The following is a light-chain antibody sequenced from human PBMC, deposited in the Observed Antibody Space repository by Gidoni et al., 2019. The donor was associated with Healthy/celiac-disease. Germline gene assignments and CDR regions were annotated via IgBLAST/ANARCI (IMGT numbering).Light chain of an antibody. CDR3: RQRSNWTSST. CDR2: DAS. Sequence: DIVLTQSPATLSLSPGERATLFRRARQRVSSYLSWSQQKTGQAPRPLIYDASNRATGVPARFSSSGSGRDFTLTIISLVPEEFAVYYCRQRSNWTSSTFGPGTKVEIK. J-gene: IGKJ3*01. V-gene: IGKV3-11*02. CDR1: QRVSSY.